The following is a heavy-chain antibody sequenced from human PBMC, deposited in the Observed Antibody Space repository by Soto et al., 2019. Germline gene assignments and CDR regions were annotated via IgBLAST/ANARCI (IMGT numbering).Heavy chain of an antibody. V-gene: IGHV3-23*01. J-gene: IGHJ6*02. D-gene: IGHD3-10*01. CDR2: ISGSGATT. CDR3: AKDHPTGGCYYYGVDV. CDR1: GFPFSSYA. Sequence: GGSLRLSCAASGFPFSSYAMTWVRRAPGKGLEWVSVISGSGATTYYADSVKGRFTISRDNSKNTLYLQMNSLRAEDTAVYYCAKDHPTGGCYYYGVDVWGQGTTVTVSS.